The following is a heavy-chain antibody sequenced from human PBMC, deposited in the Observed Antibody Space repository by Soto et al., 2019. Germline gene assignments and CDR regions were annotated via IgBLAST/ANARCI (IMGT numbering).Heavy chain of an antibody. J-gene: IGHJ6*03. CDR3: ARLNGDYVHGNYMDV. V-gene: IGHV4-39*01. D-gene: IGHD4-17*01. CDR2: IFYSGST. Sequence: SETLSLTCTVSGGSISSSSYYWGWIRQPPGKGLEWIGSIFYSGSTYYNPSLKSRVTISVDTSKNQFSLKLSSVTAADTAVYYCARLNGDYVHGNYMDVWGKGTTVTVSS. CDR1: GGSISSSSYY.